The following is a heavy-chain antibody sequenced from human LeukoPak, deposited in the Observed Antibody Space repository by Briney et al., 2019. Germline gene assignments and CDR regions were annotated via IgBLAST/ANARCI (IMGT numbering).Heavy chain of an antibody. CDR3: ARDQWNYYDSSGYYPQGY. V-gene: IGHV1-69*04. CDR1: GCTFSSYA. J-gene: IGHJ4*02. Sequence: ASVKVSCKASGCTFSSYAISWVRQAPGQGLEWMGRIIPILGIANYAQKFQGRVTITADKSTSTAYMELSSLRSEDTAVYYCARDQWNYYDSSGYYPQGYWGQGTLVTVSS. CDR2: IIPILGIA. D-gene: IGHD3-22*01.